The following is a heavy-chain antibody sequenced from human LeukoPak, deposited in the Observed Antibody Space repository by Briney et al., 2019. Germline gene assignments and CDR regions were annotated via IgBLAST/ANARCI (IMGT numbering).Heavy chain of an antibody. CDR2: IYYSGST. Sequence: SETLSLTCTVSGGSISSSSYYWGWIRQPPGKGLEWIGSIYYSGSTYYNPSLKSRVTISVDTFKNQFSLKLSSVTAADTAVYYCARVYSGKSTSRYFDYWGQGTLVTVSS. CDR1: GGSISSSSYY. D-gene: IGHD1-26*01. V-gene: IGHV4-39*07. CDR3: ARVYSGKSTSRYFDY. J-gene: IGHJ4*02.